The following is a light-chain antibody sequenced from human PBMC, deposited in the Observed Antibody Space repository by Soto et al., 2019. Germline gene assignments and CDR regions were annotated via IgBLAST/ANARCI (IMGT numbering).Light chain of an antibody. CDR1: GGDIGNYNL. V-gene: IGLV2-23*02. J-gene: IGLJ1*01. CDR3: CSYAGSHSYI. Sequence: ALTQPDSVSGSPGQSITISCTGTGGDIGNYNLVSWYRQNPGEAPKLIIYEVNKRPSGISSRLSGSKSGYTAFLTISGLQAEDEADYHCCSYAGSHSYIFGSGTKVTVL. CDR2: EVN.